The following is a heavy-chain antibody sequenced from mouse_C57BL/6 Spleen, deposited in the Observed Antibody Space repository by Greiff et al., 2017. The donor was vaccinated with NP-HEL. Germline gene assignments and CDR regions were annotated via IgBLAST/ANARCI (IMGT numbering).Heavy chain of an antibody. CDR2: IHPNSGST. CDR1: GYTFTSYW. CDR3: ARGEGIYYDYEGYYAMDY. Sequence: VQLQQPGAELVKPGASVKLSCKASGYTFTSYWMHWVTQRPGQGLEWIGMIHPNSGSTNYNEKFKSKATLTVDKSSSTAYMQLSSLTSEDSAVYYCARGEGIYYDYEGYYAMDYWGQGTSVTVSS. D-gene: IGHD2-4*01. J-gene: IGHJ4*01. V-gene: IGHV1-64*01.